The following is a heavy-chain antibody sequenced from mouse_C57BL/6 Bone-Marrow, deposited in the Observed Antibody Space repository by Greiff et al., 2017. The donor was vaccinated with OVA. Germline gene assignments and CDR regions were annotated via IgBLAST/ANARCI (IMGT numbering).Heavy chain of an antibody. CDR3: ARHFLLVLLRGFAY. V-gene: IGHV5-6*01. Sequence: EVQRVESGGDLVKPGGSLKLSCAASGFTFSSYGMSWVRQTPDKRLEWVATISSGGSYTYYPDSVKGRFTISRDKATNTLYLQLSSLTSEDTAMYYCARHFLLVLLRGFAYWGQGTLVTVSA. CDR1: GFTFSSYG. J-gene: IGHJ3*01. D-gene: IGHD1-1*01. CDR2: ISSGGSYT.